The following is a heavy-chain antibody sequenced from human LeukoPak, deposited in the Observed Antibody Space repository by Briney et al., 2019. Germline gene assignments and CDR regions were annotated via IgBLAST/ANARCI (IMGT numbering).Heavy chain of an antibody. J-gene: IGHJ3*02. D-gene: IGHD3-22*01. CDR2: ISGSGGST. CDR1: GFTFSSYA. CDR3: AKDLTYYYDSSGYYPHDAFDI. Sequence: GGSLRLSCAASGFTFSSYAMSWVRQAPGKGLEWVSAISGSGGSTYYADSVKGRFTISRDNSKNTLYLQMNSLRAEDTAVYYCAKDLTYYYDSSGYYPHDAFDIWGQGTMVTVSS. V-gene: IGHV3-23*01.